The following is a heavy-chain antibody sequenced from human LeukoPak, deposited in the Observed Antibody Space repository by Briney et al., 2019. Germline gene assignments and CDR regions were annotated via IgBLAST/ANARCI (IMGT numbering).Heavy chain of an antibody. CDR3: ARDPGRGGSDLFDY. J-gene: IGHJ4*02. V-gene: IGHV3-48*03. D-gene: IGHD1-26*01. CDR1: GFTFSSYE. CDR2: ISSSGSTI. Sequence: PGGSLRLSCAASGFTFSSYEMNWVRQAPGKGLEWVSYISSSGSTIYYADSVKGRFTISRDNAKNSLYLQMNSLRSDDTAVYYCARDPGRGGSDLFDYWGQGTLVTVSS.